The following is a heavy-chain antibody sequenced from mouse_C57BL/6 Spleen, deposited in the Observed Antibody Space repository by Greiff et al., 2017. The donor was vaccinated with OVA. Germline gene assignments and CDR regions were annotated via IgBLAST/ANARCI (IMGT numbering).Heavy chain of an antibody. CDR2: IHPNSGST. V-gene: IGHV1-64*01. Sequence: QVQLQQPGAELVKPGASVKLSCKASGYTFTSYWMHWVKQRPGQGLEWIGMIHPNSGSTNYNEKFKSKATLTVDKSSSTAYMQLSSLTSEDSAVYYCAREGDDYDVAVAYWGPGTLVTVSA. CDR3: AREGDDYDVAVAY. D-gene: IGHD2-4*01. J-gene: IGHJ3*01. CDR1: GYTFTSYW.